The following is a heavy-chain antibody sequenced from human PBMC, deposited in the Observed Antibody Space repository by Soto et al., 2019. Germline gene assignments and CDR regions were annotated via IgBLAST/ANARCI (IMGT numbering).Heavy chain of an antibody. J-gene: IGHJ4*02. Sequence: QVQLQESGPGLVKPSETLSLTCTVSGGSLSSYYWSWIRQSPGKGLEWIGYIYFTGYTNYDPSPKNRVTISVDTSTSQFSLSLNSVTAADTAVYYCATVAMTSPKVFDYWGQGTLVSVSS. CDR2: IYFTGYT. CDR1: GGSLSSYY. D-gene: IGHD2-15*01. V-gene: IGHV4-59*03. CDR3: ATVAMTSPKVFDY.